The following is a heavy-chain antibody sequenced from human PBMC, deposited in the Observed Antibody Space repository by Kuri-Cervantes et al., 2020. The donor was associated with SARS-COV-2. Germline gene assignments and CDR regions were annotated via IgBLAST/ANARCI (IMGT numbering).Heavy chain of an antibody. J-gene: IGHJ4*02. D-gene: IGHD6-19*01. CDR3: SSDGVSGSLSLDF. CDR1: GGAFSSAI. CDR2: IMPALGMP. Sequence: SVKVSCKASGGAFSSAIISWVRQAPGQGLEWMGGIMPALGMPNLAQKFRDRVTITADTSTATAFLELSGLKSEDTALYYCSSDGVSGSLSLDFWAQGTLVTVSS. V-gene: IGHV1-69*10.